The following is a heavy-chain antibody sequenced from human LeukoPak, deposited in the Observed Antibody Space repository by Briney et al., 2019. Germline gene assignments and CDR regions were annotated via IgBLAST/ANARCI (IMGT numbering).Heavy chain of an antibody. CDR3: ARAPSNAHFDY. CDR1: GFTFSRYA. CDR2: IGGSGGAI. V-gene: IGHV3-23*01. Sequence: GGSLRLSCGASGFTFSRYAMSWVRQAPGKGLQWVSEIGGSGGAIYYADSVKGRFTISRDNSNNTVYLQMNSLRAEDTAVYYCARAPSNAHFDYWGQGTLVTVSS. D-gene: IGHD3-3*02. J-gene: IGHJ4*02.